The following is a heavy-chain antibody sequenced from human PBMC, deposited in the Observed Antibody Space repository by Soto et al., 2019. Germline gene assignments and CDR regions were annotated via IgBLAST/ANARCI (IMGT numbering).Heavy chain of an antibody. D-gene: IGHD2-2*01. CDR2: IYPGDSDT. J-gene: IGHJ3*02. V-gene: IGHV5-51*01. CDR3: ARPYCSSTSCYDYAFDI. Sequence: GESLKISCKGSGYSFTSYWIGWVRQMPGKGLEWMGIIYPGDSDTRYSPSFQGQVTISADKPISTAYLQWSSLKASDTAMYYCARPYCSSTSCYDYAFDIWGQGTMVTVSS. CDR1: GYSFTSYW.